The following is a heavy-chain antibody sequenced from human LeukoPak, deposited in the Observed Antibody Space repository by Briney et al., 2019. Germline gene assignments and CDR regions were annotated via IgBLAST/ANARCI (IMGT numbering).Heavy chain of an antibody. J-gene: IGHJ4*02. CDR2: ISWDGGST. Sequence: PGGSLRLSCAASGFTFDDYTMHWVRQAPGKGLEWVSLISWDGGSTYYADSVKGRFTISRDNSKNSLYLQMNSLRAEDTALYYCARDRDFPRDQLDYWGQGTLVTVSS. V-gene: IGHV3-43*01. CDR3: ARDRDFPRDQLDY. D-gene: IGHD2-21*02. CDR1: GFTFDDYT.